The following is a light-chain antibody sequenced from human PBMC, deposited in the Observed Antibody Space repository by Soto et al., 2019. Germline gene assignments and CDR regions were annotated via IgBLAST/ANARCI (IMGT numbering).Light chain of an antibody. V-gene: IGKV3-11*01. Sequence: EVVLTQTPATLSLSPGERATLSCRASQSVKSYLVWYQQKPGQTPRLLIYAASNRATGIPARFSGSGSETDFTLTISSLEPEDFAVYYCQQRRTWPLTFGGGTRVEIK. J-gene: IGKJ4*01. CDR3: QQRRTWPLT. CDR1: QSVKSY. CDR2: AAS.